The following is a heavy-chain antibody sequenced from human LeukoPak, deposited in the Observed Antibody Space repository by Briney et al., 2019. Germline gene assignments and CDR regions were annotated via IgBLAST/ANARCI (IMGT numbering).Heavy chain of an antibody. J-gene: IGHJ4*02. CDR2: ISGSGGST. V-gene: IGHV3-23*01. Sequence: GGSLRLSCAASGFTFSSYAVSWVRQAPGKGLEWVSAISGSGGSTYYADSVKGRFTISRDNSKNTLYLQMNSLRAEDTAVYYCAKRGSSSRDGLPFDYWGQGTLVTVSS. CDR1: GFTFSSYA. CDR3: AKRGSSSRDGLPFDY. D-gene: IGHD6-6*01.